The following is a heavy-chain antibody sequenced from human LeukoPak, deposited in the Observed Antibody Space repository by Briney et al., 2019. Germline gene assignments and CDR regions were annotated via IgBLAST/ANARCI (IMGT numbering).Heavy chain of an antibody. CDR1: GYTFTSYY. D-gene: IGHD3-22*01. CDR2: INPSGVTT. CDR3: ARDLGGRSGSLDY. J-gene: IGHJ4*02. V-gene: IGHV1-46*01. Sequence: ASVKVSCKASGYTFTSYYMHWVRQAPGQGLEWMGIINPSGVTTIYAQKFQGRVTVTRDTSTSTVYMELSSLRSEDTAVYYCARDLGGRSGSLDYWDQGTLVTVSS.